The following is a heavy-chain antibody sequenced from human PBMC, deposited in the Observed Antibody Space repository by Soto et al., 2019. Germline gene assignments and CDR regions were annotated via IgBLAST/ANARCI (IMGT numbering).Heavy chain of an antibody. CDR1: GFTFSSYG. V-gene: IGHV3-30*18. CDR2: ISYDGSNK. CDR3: AKWSGYSYGYFDY. J-gene: IGHJ4*02. D-gene: IGHD5-18*01. Sequence: QVQLVESGGGVVQPGRSLRLSCAASGFTFSSYGMHWVRQAPGKGLEWVAVISYDGSNKYYADSVKGRFTISRDNSKNQLYLQMNSLRAEDTAVYYCAKWSGYSYGYFDYWGQGTLVTVSS.